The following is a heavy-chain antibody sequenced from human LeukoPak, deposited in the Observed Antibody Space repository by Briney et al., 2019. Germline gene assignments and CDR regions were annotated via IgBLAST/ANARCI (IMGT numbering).Heavy chain of an antibody. J-gene: IGHJ4*02. V-gene: IGHV3-30-3*01. CDR3: ARCDYVWGNYRYRPILFFDF. CDR1: GFTFSSYA. CDR2: ISYDGSNK. Sequence: GGSLRLSCAASGFTFSSYAMHWVRQAPGKGLEWVAVISYDGSNKYYADSVKGRFTISRDNSRNTLYLQMNSLRVEDTAVYYCARCDYVWGNYRYRPILFFDFWGQGTLVTVSS. D-gene: IGHD3-16*02.